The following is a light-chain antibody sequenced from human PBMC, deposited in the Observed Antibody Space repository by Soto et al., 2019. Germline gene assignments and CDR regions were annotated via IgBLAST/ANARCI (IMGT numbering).Light chain of an antibody. Sequence: DIPLTHSPSTLAASVGDIVTITCRASQTIDSWLAWYQQRPGKPPNLMIYKASTLASGVPSRFSGSGSGTEFTLTINSLQPDDVATYYCQQYHIYSGTLGQGTKVDIK. CDR1: QTIDSW. CDR3: QQYHIYSGT. V-gene: IGKV1-5*03. J-gene: IGKJ1*01. CDR2: KAS.